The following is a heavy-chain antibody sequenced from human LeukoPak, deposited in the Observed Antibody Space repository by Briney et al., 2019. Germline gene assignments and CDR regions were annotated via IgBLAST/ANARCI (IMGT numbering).Heavy chain of an antibody. CDR3: AKVVQYTASTGTGLDY. V-gene: IGHV3-33*06. J-gene: IGHJ4*02. D-gene: IGHD6-13*01. CDR1: GFTFSSYS. CDR2: IWFDGSYK. Sequence: GGSLRLSCVASGFTFSSYSMHWVRQAPGKGLNWVSVIWFDGSYKYYGDSVRGRFTISRDNAKNTLYLQMNSLRAEDTAIYYCAKVVQYTASTGTGLDYWGQGTLVTVSS.